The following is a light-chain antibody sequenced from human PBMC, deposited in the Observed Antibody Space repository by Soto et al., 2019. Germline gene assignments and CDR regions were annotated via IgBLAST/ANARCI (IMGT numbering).Light chain of an antibody. CDR3: CSYAGSSTWV. CDR2: EVS. J-gene: IGLJ3*02. CDR1: SSDVGSFNL. V-gene: IGLV2-23*02. Sequence: QSALTQPASVSGSPGQSITISCTGTSSDVGSFNLVSWYQHHPGKAPKLMIYEVSKRPSGVSNRFSGSKSGNTASLTISGLQAEDEADYSCCSYAGSSTWVFGGGTKVTVL.